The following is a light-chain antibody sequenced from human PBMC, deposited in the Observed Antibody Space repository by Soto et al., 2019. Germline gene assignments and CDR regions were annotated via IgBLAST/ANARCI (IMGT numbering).Light chain of an antibody. V-gene: IGKV1-9*01. Sequence: IRLTLNTSSVCRDVEERRSRWSRASQGIGTYLAWYQQKPGKAPKLLIYAAFTLHSGVPARFSGFRQETEYDIGLRTRQPEEIATYIYQQVHRDPQRFGQGTRLEI. CDR1: QGIGTY. J-gene: IGKJ5*01. CDR2: AAF. CDR3: QQVHRDPQR.